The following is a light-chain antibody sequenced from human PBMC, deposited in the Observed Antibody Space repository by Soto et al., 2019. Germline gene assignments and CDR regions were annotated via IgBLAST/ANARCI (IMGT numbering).Light chain of an antibody. CDR3: QQRSNWPPWT. J-gene: IGKJ1*01. V-gene: IGKV3-11*01. Sequence: EIVLTQSPATLSLSPGERATLSCRASQSISNFLAWYQQKPGQAPGLLIYDASNRATGIPARFSGNGSGTDFTLTISSLEPEDFAVYYCQQRSNWPPWTFGQGTKVDIK. CDR1: QSISNF. CDR2: DAS.